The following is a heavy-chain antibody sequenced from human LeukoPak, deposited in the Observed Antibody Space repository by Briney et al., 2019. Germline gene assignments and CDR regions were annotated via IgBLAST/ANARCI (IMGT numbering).Heavy chain of an antibody. J-gene: IGHJ4*02. D-gene: IGHD1-26*01. Sequence: SVKVSCKASGVAFTVVYMHRVREAPGQGLEWLGWIDPNSGGTKYAQKFQGRAARTRDTSNSTSLTAPNKVVSDHTALYHCAPHHSSILWGQGTLVTVSS. CDR3: APHHSSIL. CDR1: GVAFTVVY. CDR2: IDPNSGGT. V-gene: IGHV1-2*02.